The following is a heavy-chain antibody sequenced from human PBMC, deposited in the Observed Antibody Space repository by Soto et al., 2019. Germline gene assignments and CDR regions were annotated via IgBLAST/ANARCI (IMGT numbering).Heavy chain of an antibody. CDR2: IDPRRGGR. D-gene: IGHD3-10*01. Sequence: HVQLVQSGTEVKKPGASVRVSCMVSGYPFTTYYIHWVRQAPGQGLEWMGWIDPRRGGRVYEQKFQGRVTMARDTSISTDSMDLSGLTSDDTALYYCATDDYGIFPYWGQGSLVTVSS. J-gene: IGHJ4*02. CDR1: GYPFTTYY. CDR3: ATDDYGIFPY. V-gene: IGHV1-2*02.